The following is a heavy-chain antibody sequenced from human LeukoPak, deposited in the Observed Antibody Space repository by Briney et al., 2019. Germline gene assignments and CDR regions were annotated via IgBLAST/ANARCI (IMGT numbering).Heavy chain of an antibody. D-gene: IGHD2-2*01. J-gene: IGHJ3*02. CDR2: IIPIFGTA. CDR1: GGTFSSYA. V-gene: IGHV1-69*13. Sequence: SVKVSCKXSGGTFSSYAISWVRQAPGQGLEFMVGIIPIFGTANYSQKFQGRVTIIAGEPPSTAYMELSSLSSEDTAVYYCARGRVVPAAMGAFDIWGQGTMVTVSS. CDR3: ARGRVVPAAMGAFDI.